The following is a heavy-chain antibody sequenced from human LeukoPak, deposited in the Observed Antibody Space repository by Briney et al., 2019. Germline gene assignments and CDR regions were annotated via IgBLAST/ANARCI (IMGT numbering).Heavy chain of an antibody. J-gene: IGHJ3*02. CDR3: ARENTMVRGAFDAFDI. Sequence: SETLSLTCTVSGXSISGSYGSWIRQPPGKGLEWIGYIYYSGSTNYNPSLKSRVTILVDTSNNQFSLRLNSVTDADTAVYYCARENTMVRGAFDAFDIWGQGTMVTVSS. V-gene: IGHV4-59*01. CDR1: GXSISGSY. CDR2: IYYSGST. D-gene: IGHD3-10*01.